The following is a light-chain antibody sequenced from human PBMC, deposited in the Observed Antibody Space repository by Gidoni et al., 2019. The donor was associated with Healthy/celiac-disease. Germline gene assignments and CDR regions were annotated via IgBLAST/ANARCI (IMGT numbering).Light chain of an antibody. CDR1: QSVSSN. CDR2: GAS. V-gene: IGKV3-15*01. Sequence: EIVMTQSPATLSVSPGERATLSCRASQSVSSNLAWYQQKPGQAPRLLIYGASTRATGIPARFSGSGSGTEFTLTISSLQSEDFAVYDCQQYKNWPPLTFGGXTKVEIK. J-gene: IGKJ4*01. CDR3: QQYKNWPPLT.